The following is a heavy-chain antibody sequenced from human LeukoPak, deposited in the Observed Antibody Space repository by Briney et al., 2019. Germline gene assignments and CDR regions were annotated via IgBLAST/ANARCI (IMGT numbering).Heavy chain of an antibody. J-gene: IGHJ3*02. CDR2: MYYSGGS. CDR1: GGSFSGYY. Sequence: SETLSLTCAVYGGSFSGYYWGWIRQPPGKGLEWIGSMYYSGGSYHNPSLKSRVTISVDTSKNQFSLKVTSVTAADTAVYYCARDRGSRDAFDIWGQGTMVTVSS. D-gene: IGHD5-12*01. CDR3: ARDRGSRDAFDI. V-gene: IGHV4-34*01.